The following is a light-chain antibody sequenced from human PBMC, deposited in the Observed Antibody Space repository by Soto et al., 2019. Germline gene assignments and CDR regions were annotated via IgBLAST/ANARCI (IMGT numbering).Light chain of an antibody. Sequence: DIVMTQSPESLAVSLGERATINCKSSRSVLWSFNNKDFLSWYQQKPAQPPKLLIYWASTRESGVPDRFSGSGSGTDFTLTISSLQAEDVALYYCQQYFSKPLTFGGGTRVEIK. CDR2: WAS. V-gene: IGKV4-1*01. J-gene: IGKJ4*01. CDR1: RSVLWSFNNKDF. CDR3: QQYFSKPLT.